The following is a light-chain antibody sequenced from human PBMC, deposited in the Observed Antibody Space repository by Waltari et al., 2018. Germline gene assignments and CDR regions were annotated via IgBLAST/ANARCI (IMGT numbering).Light chain of an antibody. CDR1: QSVTST. CDR2: GAS. CDR3: QHYLRLPVT. J-gene: IGKJ1*01. V-gene: IGKV3D-15*01. Sequence: EIVLTQSPATLSVSPGERATLSCRTSQSVTSTLAWYQQKPGQSPRLLIYGASTRATGIPARFSGSGSGTEFTLTISSLEPQDFAVYYCQHYLRLPVTFGQGTKVEVK.